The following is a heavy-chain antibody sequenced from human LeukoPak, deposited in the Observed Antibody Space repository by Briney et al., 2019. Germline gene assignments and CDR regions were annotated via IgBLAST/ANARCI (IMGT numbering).Heavy chain of an antibody. CDR2: ISSSGSTI. CDR3: EELRITMSGGV. V-gene: IGHV3-48*03. D-gene: IGHD3-10*02. J-gene: IGHJ6*03. Sequence: GGSLRLSGAASGFTFSSYEMNWVRQAPGKGLEWVSHISSSGSTIYYADSVKGRFTISRDNAKNSLYLKMNSLRAEDTAVYYCEELRITMSGGVWGKGTTVTISS. CDR1: GFTFSSYE.